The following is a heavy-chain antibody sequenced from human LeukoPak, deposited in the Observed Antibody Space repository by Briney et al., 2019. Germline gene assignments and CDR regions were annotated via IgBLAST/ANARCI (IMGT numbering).Heavy chain of an antibody. Sequence: PGGSLRLSCEGSGFTFSGYYMSWIRQTPGKGLEWIPYIGNDERPTYYADSVKGRFTISRDNAKNSLYLQATNLRVEDTAIYYCVRGFPYTSRQFESWGHGTLVTVSS. CDR3: VRGFPYTSRQFES. J-gene: IGHJ5*01. CDR2: IGNDERPT. D-gene: IGHD2-2*01. V-gene: IGHV3-11*01. CDR1: GFTFSGYY.